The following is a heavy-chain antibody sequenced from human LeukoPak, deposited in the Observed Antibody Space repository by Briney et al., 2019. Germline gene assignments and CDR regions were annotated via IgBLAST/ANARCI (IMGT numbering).Heavy chain of an antibody. V-gene: IGHV4-59*08. J-gene: IGHJ5*02. Sequence: SETLSLTCTVSGSSISSYYWNWIRQPPGKGLEWIGYIYYSGSTYYNPSLKSRVTISVDTSKNQFSLKLSSVTAADTAVYYCARLQGGSYQAWFDPWGQGTLVTVSS. CDR1: GSSISSYY. CDR2: IYYSGST. CDR3: ARLQGGSYQAWFDP. D-gene: IGHD1-26*01.